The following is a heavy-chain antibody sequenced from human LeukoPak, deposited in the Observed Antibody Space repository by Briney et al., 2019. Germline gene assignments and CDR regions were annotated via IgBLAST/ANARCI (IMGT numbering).Heavy chain of an antibody. CDR2: IYPGDSDT. V-gene: IGHV5-51*01. CDR3: ARHGLDSSGWFAY. Sequence: GESLKISSKGSAYSFTSYWIGWVRQMPGKGLEWMGIIYPGDSDTRYSPSFQGQVTISADKSISTAYLQWSSLKASDTAMYYCARHGLDSSGWFAYWGQGTLVTVSS. J-gene: IGHJ4*02. D-gene: IGHD6-19*01. CDR1: AYSFTSYW.